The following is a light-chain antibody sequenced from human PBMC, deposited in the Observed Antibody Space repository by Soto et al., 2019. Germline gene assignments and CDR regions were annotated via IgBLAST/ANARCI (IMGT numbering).Light chain of an antibody. CDR1: SEDVGGYDY. V-gene: IGLV2-14*01. Sequence: QSALTQPASVSGSPGQSITISCSGTSEDVGGYDYVSWYQHHPGKAPKLMIPEVSNRPSGLSNRFSGSKSGSTASLTISGLQAEDEADYYCSSYTSSSTLVFGSGTKVTVL. CDR3: SSYTSSSTLV. CDR2: EVS. J-gene: IGLJ1*01.